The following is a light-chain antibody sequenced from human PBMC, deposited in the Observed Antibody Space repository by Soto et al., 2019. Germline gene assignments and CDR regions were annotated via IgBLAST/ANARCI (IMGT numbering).Light chain of an antibody. J-gene: IGKJ5*01. CDR1: QSISSW. CDR2: AAS. CDR3: QQLNSYPIT. V-gene: IGKV1-9*01. Sequence: DIQLTQSPSFLSASLGDRVTITCRASQSISSWFAWYQQKPGKAPKLLIYAASTLQSGVPSRFSGSGSGTDFTLTISSLKHEDFATYYCQQLNSYPITFGQGTRWRL.